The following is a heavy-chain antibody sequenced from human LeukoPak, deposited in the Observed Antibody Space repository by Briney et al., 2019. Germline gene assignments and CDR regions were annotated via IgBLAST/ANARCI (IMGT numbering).Heavy chain of an antibody. CDR2: ISYDGNSQ. Sequence: GGSLRLSCAASGFTFSDYTMHWVRQAPGKGLEWVAVISYDGNSQYYADSVKGRFTISRDNAKNTLYLQMNSLRAEDTAVYYCARTTSMIDVGDAFDIWGQGTMVTVSS. J-gene: IGHJ3*02. CDR1: GFTFSDYT. CDR3: ARTTSMIDVGDAFDI. D-gene: IGHD1-26*01. V-gene: IGHV3-30*04.